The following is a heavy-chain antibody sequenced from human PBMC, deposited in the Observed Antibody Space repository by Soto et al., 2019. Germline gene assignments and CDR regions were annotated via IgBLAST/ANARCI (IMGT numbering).Heavy chain of an antibody. D-gene: IGHD2-2*03. J-gene: IGHJ4*02. Sequence: EVQVLESGGGLVQPGGSLRLSCAATGFTFSDFAMSWVRQAPGKGLEWVSRIYGGGNGPHYADSVKGRVTISRDNYKNTLYLQMNSLTAEDTAVYYCAKMEGMDPWAYSFDYWGQGTLVTVSS. CDR3: AKMEGMDPWAYSFDY. CDR1: GFTFSDFA. V-gene: IGHV3-23*01. CDR2: IYGGGNGP.